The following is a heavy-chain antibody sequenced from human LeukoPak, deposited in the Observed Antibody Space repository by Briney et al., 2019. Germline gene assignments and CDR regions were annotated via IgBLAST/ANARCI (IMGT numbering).Heavy chain of an antibody. CDR2: IYPGDSDT. CDR1: GYSFTSYW. D-gene: IGHD6-13*01. V-gene: IGHV5-51*01. CDR3: ARLGTDRVAAADHINWFDP. J-gene: IGHJ5*02. Sequence: GESLKISSEASGYSFTSYWIGWVRQMPGKGLECMGIIYPGDSDTRDSPSFQGKVTISADKSISTAYLQWSSLKASDTAMYYCARLGTDRVAAADHINWFDPWGQGTLVTVSS.